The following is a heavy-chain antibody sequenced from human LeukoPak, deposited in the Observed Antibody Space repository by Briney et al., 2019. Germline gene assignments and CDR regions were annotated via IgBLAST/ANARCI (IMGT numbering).Heavy chain of an antibody. D-gene: IGHD6-13*01. Sequence: SETLSLTCAVYGGSFSGYYWSWIRQSPGKGLEWIGEINHSGSTTYNPSLESRVVMSIDTSKNQFSLKLSSVTAADTAVYYCASLMLIAAGYDYWGQGNLVIVSS. J-gene: IGHJ4*02. CDR1: GGSFSGYY. CDR3: ASLMLIAAGYDY. CDR2: INHSGST. V-gene: IGHV4-34*01.